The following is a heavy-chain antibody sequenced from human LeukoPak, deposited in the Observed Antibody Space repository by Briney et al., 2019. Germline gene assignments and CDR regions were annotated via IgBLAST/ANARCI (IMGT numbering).Heavy chain of an antibody. CDR3: VGGDY. V-gene: IGHV3-23*01. CDR1: GFTFSTFA. J-gene: IGHJ4*02. Sequence: GGSLRLSCAASGFTFSTFAMIWVRQPPGKGLEWVSSIFPSGGEIHYADSVRGRFTISRDNSKSTLSLQMNSLRAEDTAVYYCVGGDYWGQGTLVTVSS. CDR2: IFPSGGEI.